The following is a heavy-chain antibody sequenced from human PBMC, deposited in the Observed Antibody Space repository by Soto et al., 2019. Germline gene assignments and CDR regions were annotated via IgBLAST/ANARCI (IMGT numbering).Heavy chain of an antibody. Sequence: SQTLSLTCAISGDSVSSNSAAWNWIRQSPSRGLEWLGRTYYRSKWYNDYAVPVKSRITINPDTSKNQFSLQLNSVTPEDTAVYYCVAYYDFWSGYSRPYYYGMDVWGQGTTVTVSS. CDR1: GDSVSSNSAA. CDR2: TYYRSKWYN. J-gene: IGHJ6*02. CDR3: VAYYDFWSGYSRPYYYGMDV. D-gene: IGHD3-3*01. V-gene: IGHV6-1*01.